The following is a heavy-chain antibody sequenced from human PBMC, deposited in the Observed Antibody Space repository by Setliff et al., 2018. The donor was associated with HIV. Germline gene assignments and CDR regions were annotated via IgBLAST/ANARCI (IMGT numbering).Heavy chain of an antibody. CDR1: GGSISSYY. Sequence: SETLSLTCTVSGGSISSYYWSWIRQPPGKGLEWIGYIYYSGSTNYSPSLKSRVTISVDTSKNQFSLKLSSVTAADTAVYYCARDRSTWNYGKNYMDVWGKGTTVTVSS. CDR2: IYYSGST. J-gene: IGHJ6*03. D-gene: IGHD1-7*01. V-gene: IGHV4-59*12. CDR3: ARDRSTWNYGKNYMDV.